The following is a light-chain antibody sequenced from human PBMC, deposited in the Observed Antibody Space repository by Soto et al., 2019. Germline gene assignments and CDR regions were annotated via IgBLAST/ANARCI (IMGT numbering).Light chain of an antibody. CDR1: QSVSSSY. Sequence: MLTQSPGTLSLSPGARATLSCRASQSVSSSYLAWYQQKPGQAPRLLIYGASSRATGIPDRFSGSVSGTDVTLTISRLEPEDVEVYDGQQYGSSPITFGQGTRLDIK. V-gene: IGKV3-20*01. CDR2: GAS. J-gene: IGKJ5*01. CDR3: QQYGSSPIT.